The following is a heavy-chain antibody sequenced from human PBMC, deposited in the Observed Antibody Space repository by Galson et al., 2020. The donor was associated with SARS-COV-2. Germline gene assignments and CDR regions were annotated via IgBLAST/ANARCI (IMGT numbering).Heavy chain of an antibody. Sequence: ASETLSLTCSVSVYSISSGYYWMWIRQSPERGLEWIATIHRSGSTYYNPSLKSRATISVDTSKNQFSLRLNSMTAADTAVYYCARQVVAKTYYFDYWGRGILVTVS. CDR3: ARQVVAKTYYFDY. J-gene: IGHJ4*02. CDR2: IHRSGST. CDR1: VYSISSGYY. V-gene: IGHV4-38-2*02. D-gene: IGHD2-15*01.